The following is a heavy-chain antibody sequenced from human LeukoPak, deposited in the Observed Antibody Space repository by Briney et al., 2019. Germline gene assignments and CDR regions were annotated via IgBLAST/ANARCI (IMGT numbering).Heavy chain of an antibody. J-gene: IGHJ3*02. CDR3: ANWGSAFDI. Sequence: PGGSLRLSCVASGFTFSKYWMHWVRQAPGKGLVWVSRIYSYGSGTSYADSVKGRFTISRDNAKNTLFLQMNRLRAEDTAVYYCANWGSAFDIWGQGTMVIVSS. V-gene: IGHV3-74*01. D-gene: IGHD7-27*01. CDR1: GFTFSKYW. CDR2: IYSYGSGT.